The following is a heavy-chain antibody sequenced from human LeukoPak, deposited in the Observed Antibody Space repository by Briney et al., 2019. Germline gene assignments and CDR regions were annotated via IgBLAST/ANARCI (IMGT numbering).Heavy chain of an antibody. J-gene: IGHJ4*02. V-gene: IGHV3-21*01. D-gene: IGHD6-19*01. Sequence: GGSLRLSCAASGFTFSSYEMNWVRQAPGKGLEWVSSISSSSSYIYYADSVKGRFTISRDNAKNSLYLQMNSLRAGDTAVYYCARDQAPSGWYYFDYWGQGTLVTVSS. CDR2: ISSSSSYI. CDR1: GFTFSSYE. CDR3: ARDQAPSGWYYFDY.